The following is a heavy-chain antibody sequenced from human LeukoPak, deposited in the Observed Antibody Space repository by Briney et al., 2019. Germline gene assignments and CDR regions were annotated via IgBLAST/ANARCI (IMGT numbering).Heavy chain of an antibody. CDR3: ARDNSSYDY. J-gene: IGHJ4*02. CDR2: ISSFGSTI. V-gene: IGHV3-48*01. D-gene: IGHD6-6*01. CDR1: GFTFSSYS. Sequence: GGSLRLSCAASGFTFSSYSMNWVRQAPGKGLEWVSYISSFGSTIYYADSVKGRFTISRDNAKNSLYLQMNSLRAEDTAVYYCARDNSSYDYWGQGTLVTVSS.